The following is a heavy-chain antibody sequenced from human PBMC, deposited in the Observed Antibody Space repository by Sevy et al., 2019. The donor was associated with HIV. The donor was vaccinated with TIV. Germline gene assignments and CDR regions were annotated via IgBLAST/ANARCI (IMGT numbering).Heavy chain of an antibody. CDR1: GFTFSSYS. V-gene: IGHV3-21*01. Sequence: GGSLRLSCAASGFTFSSYSMNCVRQAPGKGLEWVSSISSSSSYIYYADSVKGRFTISRDNAKNSLYLQMNSLRAEGTAVYYCARDLYYYDSSGYYSQDWGQGTLVSVSS. J-gene: IGHJ4*02. D-gene: IGHD3-22*01. CDR2: ISSSSSYI. CDR3: ARDLYYYDSSGYYSQD.